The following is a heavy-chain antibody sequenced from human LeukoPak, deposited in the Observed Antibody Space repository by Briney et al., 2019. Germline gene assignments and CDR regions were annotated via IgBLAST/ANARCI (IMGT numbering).Heavy chain of an antibody. V-gene: IGHV3-43*02. CDR2: ITGDGGRT. D-gene: IGHD6-19*01. CDR1: GFTFDDYA. CDR3: AKDMGAVAGLGFFDY. Sequence: GGSLRLSCAASGFTFDDYAMHWVRQVPGKGLEWVSLITGDGGRTYYADSVKGRFTISRDNSRNSLYLQMNSLRTEDTALYYCAKDMGAVAGLGFFDYWGQGTLVTVSS. J-gene: IGHJ4*02.